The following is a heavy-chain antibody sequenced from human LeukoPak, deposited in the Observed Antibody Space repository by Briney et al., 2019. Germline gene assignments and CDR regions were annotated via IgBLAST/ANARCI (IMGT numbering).Heavy chain of an antibody. CDR1: VGSFSGYY. D-gene: IGHD6-19*01. CDR3: ARIEAAGTHFDY. CDR2: INHSGST. J-gene: IGHJ4*02. Sequence: PSETLSLTCAVYVGSFSGYYWSWIRQPPGKGPEWIGEINHSGSTNYNSSLKSRVTISVDTSKNQFSLKLSSVTAADTAVYYCARIEAAGTHFDYWGQGTLVTVSS. V-gene: IGHV4-34*01.